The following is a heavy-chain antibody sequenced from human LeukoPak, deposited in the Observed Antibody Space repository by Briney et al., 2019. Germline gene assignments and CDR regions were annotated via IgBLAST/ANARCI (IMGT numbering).Heavy chain of an antibody. V-gene: IGHV4-59*08. D-gene: IGHD2-2*02. J-gene: IGHJ4*02. CDR3: ARHGAPYNS. CDR2: IYYSGST. CDR1: GGSISSYY. Sequence: SETLSLTCTVSGGSISSYYWSWIRQPPGKGLEWIGYIYYSGSTNYNPSLKNRVTIPVDMSKNHLSLRLSSVTAADTAVYYCARHGAPYNSWGQGTLVTVSS.